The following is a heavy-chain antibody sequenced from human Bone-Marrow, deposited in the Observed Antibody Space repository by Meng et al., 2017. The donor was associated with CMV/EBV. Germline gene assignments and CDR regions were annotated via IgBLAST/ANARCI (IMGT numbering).Heavy chain of an antibody. CDR3: ATAPPRSITGTTGSHYYYGMDV. V-gene: IGHV1-2*02. CDR2: INPNSGGT. D-gene: IGHD1-7*01. Sequence: ASVKVSCKASGYTFTGYYMHWVRQAPGQGLEWMGWINPNSGGTNYAQKFQGRVTMTRDTSISTAYTELRRLRSDDTAGYYRATAPPRSITGTTGSHYYYGMDVWGQATTVTVSS. J-gene: IGHJ6*02. CDR1: GYTFTGYY.